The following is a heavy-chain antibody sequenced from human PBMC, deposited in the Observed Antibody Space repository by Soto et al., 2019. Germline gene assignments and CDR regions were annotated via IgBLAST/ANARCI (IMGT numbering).Heavy chain of an antibody. V-gene: IGHV3-13*01. D-gene: IGHD6-19*01. CDR3: ARVSAYSSGFDY. J-gene: IGHJ4*02. Sequence: EVQLVESGGGLVQPGGSLRLSCAASGFTFSSYDMHWVRHATGKGLEWVSAIGTAGDTYYPGSVKGRFTISRENAKNSLYLQMNSLRAGDTAVYYCARVSAYSSGFDYWGQGTLVTVSS. CDR1: GFTFSSYD. CDR2: IGTAGDT.